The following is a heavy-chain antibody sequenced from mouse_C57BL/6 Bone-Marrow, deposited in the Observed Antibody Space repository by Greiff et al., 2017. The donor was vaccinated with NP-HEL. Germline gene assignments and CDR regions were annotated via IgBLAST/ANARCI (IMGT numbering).Heavy chain of an antibody. CDR3: TTTVVADY. CDR1: GFNIKDDY. Sequence: VQLQQSGAELVRPGASVKLSCTASGFNIKDDYMHWVKQRPEQGLEWIGWIDPENGDTEYASKFQGKATITADTSSNTASLQLSSLTSEDTAVYYCTTTVVADYWGQGTTLTVSS. J-gene: IGHJ2*01. CDR2: IDPENGDT. D-gene: IGHD1-1*01. V-gene: IGHV14-4*01.